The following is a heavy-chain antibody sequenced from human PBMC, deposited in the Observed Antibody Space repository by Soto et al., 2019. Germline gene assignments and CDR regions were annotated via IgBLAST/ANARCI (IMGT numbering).Heavy chain of an antibody. CDR2: INPGNGNT. CDR1: GYIFTSLA. CDR3: ATRLAATVVTPRLLY. D-gene: IGHD2-21*02. J-gene: IGHJ4*01. V-gene: IGHV1-3*01. Sequence: ASVKVSCKASGYIFTSLAMHWVRQAPGQRLEWMGWINPGNGNTKYSQSFQGRVTITRDTSASTAYMELSSLRSEDTAFYYCATRLAATVVTPRLLYWGHGILVTVSS.